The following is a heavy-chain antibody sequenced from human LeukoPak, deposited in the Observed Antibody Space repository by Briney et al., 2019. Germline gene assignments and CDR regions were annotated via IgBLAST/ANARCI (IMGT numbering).Heavy chain of an antibody. Sequence: PSETLSLTCTVSGGSLSDYYWTWVRQPPGKGLEWIGYIYYTGSTNYNPSLKSRVTMSVDTSKNQFSLKLSSVTAADTAVYYCASRGYSYGYYFDYWGQGTLVTVSS. CDR2: IYYTGST. J-gene: IGHJ4*02. V-gene: IGHV4-59*12. CDR1: GGSLSDYY. D-gene: IGHD5-18*01. CDR3: ASRGYSYGYYFDY.